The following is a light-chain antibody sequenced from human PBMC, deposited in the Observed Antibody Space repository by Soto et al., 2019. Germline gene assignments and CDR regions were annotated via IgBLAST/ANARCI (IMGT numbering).Light chain of an antibody. CDR2: DVI. J-gene: IGLJ2*01. Sequence: QSALSQPASMSGSLGQSITISCTGTSSDVGAYDYVSWYQQHLGTVPKLMIYDVINRPSGVSNRFSGSKSGNTAFLTISGLQAEDEADYYCSSDTTKSTVLFGGGTKLTVL. CDR3: SSDTTKSTVL. V-gene: IGLV2-14*01. CDR1: SSDVGAYDY.